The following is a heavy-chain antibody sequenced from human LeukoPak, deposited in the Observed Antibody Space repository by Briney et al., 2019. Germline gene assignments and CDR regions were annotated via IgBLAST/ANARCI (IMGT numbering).Heavy chain of an antibody. D-gene: IGHD4-17*01. Sequence: SETLSLTCTVSGGSISCGVYYWSWIRQHPGKGLEWIGYSYYSGSTYYNPSLKSRVTISVDTSKNQFSLKLSSVTAADTAVYYCARDPMWTYGALRAFDIRGQGTMVTVSS. V-gene: IGHV4-31*03. J-gene: IGHJ3*02. CDR3: ARDPMWTYGALRAFDI. CDR2: SYYSGST. CDR1: GGSISCGVYY.